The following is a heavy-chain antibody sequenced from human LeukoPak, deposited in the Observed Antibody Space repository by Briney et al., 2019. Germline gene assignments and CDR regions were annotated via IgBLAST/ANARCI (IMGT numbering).Heavy chain of an antibody. Sequence: PSETLSLTCAVYGASFSGYYWSWIRQPPGKGLEWLGEINHSGSTNYNPSLKSRVTISVDTSKNQFSLKLSSVTAADTAVYYCARGGVFVVVPAAITSDYWGQGTLVTVSS. CDR2: INHSGST. CDR1: GASFSGYY. V-gene: IGHV4-34*01. D-gene: IGHD2-2*01. J-gene: IGHJ4*02. CDR3: ARGGVFVVVPAAITSDY.